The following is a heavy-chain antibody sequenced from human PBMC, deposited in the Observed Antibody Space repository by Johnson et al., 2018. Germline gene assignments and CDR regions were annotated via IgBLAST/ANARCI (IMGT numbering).Heavy chain of an antibody. D-gene: IGHD3-3*01. J-gene: IGHJ1*01. V-gene: IGHV3-74*02. Sequence: EVQLLESGGDLVEPGGSLRLSCAASGFTFNDAWMNWVRQAPGKGLEWVGRINSDGSNTNYADSVKGRFTISRDNAKNTLFLQMNNLIAEDTAVYFCAAWSGDSRDLEHWGQGTLVTVSS. CDR3: AAWSGDSRDLEH. CDR2: INSDGSNT. CDR1: GFTFNDAW.